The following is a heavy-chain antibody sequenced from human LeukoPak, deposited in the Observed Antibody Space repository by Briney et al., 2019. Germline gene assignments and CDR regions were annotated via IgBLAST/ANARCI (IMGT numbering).Heavy chain of an antibody. CDR3: ARVRFGQLDFDN. CDR1: DGSIINYY. J-gene: IGHJ4*02. Sequence: SETLSLTCTVSDGSIINYYWNWVRQPPGTGLEWIGYVYHSGRTYYNPSLKSRVTISVDTSKNQFSLKLSSVTAADTAVYYCARVRFGQLDFDNWGQGTLVTVSP. V-gene: IGHV4-59*08. D-gene: IGHD3-10*01. CDR2: VYHSGRT.